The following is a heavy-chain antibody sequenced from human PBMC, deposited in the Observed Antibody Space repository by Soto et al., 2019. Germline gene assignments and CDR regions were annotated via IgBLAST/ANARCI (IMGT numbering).Heavy chain of an antibody. D-gene: IGHD1-26*01. J-gene: IGHJ4*02. CDR3: ARVPLVGARTGSFDY. CDR1: GGSVSSGSYY. CDR2: IYYSGST. V-gene: IGHV4-61*01. Sequence: SETLSLTCTVSGGSVSSGSYYWSWIRQPPGKGLEWIGYIYYSGSTNYNPSLKSRVTISVDTSKNQFSLKLSSVTAADMAVYYCARVPLVGARTGSFDYWGQGTLVTVSS.